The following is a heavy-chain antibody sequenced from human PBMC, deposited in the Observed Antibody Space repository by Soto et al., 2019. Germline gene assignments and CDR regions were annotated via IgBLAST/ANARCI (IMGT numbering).Heavy chain of an antibody. D-gene: IGHD6-13*01. V-gene: IGHV4-59*08. CDR3: ARQGLHSSSWHRYYYYGMDV. CDR2: IFHSGST. CDR1: GGSIRNVY. J-gene: IGHJ6*02. Sequence: SETLSLTCTVSGGSIRNVYWSWIRQPPGKGLEWIGFIFHSGSTYYNPSLKSRVTISVDTSKNQFSLKLSSVTAADTAVYYCARQGLHSSSWHRYYYYGMDVWGQGTTVTVSS.